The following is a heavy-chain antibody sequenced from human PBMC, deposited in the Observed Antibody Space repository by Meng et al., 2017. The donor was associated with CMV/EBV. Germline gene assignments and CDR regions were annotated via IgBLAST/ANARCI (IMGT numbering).Heavy chain of an antibody. V-gene: IGHV3-74*01. Sequence: GESLKISCAASGFTFSSYWMHWVRQAPGKGLVWVSRINSDGSSTSYADSVKGRFTISRDNAKNTLYLQMNSLRAEDTAVYYCAREDYYYYDGMDVWGQGTMVTVSS. J-gene: IGHJ6*02. CDR3: AREDYYYYDGMDV. CDR2: INSDGSST. CDR1: GFTFSSYW.